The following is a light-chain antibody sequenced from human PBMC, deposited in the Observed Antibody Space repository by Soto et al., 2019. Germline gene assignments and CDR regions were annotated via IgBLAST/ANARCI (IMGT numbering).Light chain of an antibody. V-gene: IGKV1-9*01. J-gene: IGKJ4*01. Sequence: DIQLTQSPSFLSASVGDRVTITCRASQGINTYLAWYQQKPWKAPKLLIYEASTLQSGVPSRFSGSGPGTEFTLTISSLQPEDFATYYCQQLNSYPLTFGGGTKVEIK. CDR3: QQLNSYPLT. CDR2: EAS. CDR1: QGINTY.